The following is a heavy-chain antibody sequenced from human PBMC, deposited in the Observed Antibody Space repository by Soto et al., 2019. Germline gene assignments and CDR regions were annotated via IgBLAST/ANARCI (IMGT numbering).Heavy chain of an antibody. CDR1: GFTFSSYA. V-gene: IGHV3-23*01. J-gene: IGHJ4*02. D-gene: IGHD3-16*02. CDR3: AKTGYDYIWGSYRRRYFDY. CDR2: ISGSGGST. Sequence: EVQLLESGGGLVQPGGSLRLSCAASGFTFSSYAMSWVRQAPGKGLEWVSAISGSGGSTYYADSVKGRFTISRDNSKNTLYLQMNSLRAEYTAVYYCAKTGYDYIWGSYRRRYFDYWGQGTLVTVSS.